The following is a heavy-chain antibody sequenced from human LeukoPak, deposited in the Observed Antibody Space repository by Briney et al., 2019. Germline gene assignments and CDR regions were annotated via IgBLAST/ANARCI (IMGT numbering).Heavy chain of an antibody. CDR3: ARGPSIVVSPFDY. D-gene: IGHD2-15*01. CDR2: IIPIVGTA. J-gene: IGHJ4*02. CDR1: GGTFSNYV. Sequence: SVKVSCKASGGTFSNYVISWVRQAPGQGLEWMGGIIPIVGTANYAQKFQGRVTIIADKSTSTAYMELSSLKSDDTAVYYCARGPSIVVSPFDYWGQGTLVTVSS. V-gene: IGHV1-69*06.